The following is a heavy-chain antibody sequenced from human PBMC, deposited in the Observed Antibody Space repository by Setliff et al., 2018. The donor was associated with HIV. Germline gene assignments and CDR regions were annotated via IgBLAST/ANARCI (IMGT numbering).Heavy chain of an antibody. V-gene: IGHV4-59*05. J-gene: IGHJ6*03. CDR2: IYYSGST. CDR3: ARHVVVFGVVIIVDYYMDV. CDR1: GGSISSYY. D-gene: IGHD3-3*01. Sequence: SETLSLTCTVSGGSISSYYWSWIRQPPGKRLEWIGSIYYSGSTYYNPSLKSRVTISVDTSKNQFSLKLSSVTAADTAVYYCARHVVVFGVVIIVDYYMDVWGKGTTVTVS.